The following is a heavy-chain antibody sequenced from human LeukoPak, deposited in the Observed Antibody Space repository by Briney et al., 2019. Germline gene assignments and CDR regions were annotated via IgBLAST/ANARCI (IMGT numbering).Heavy chain of an antibody. V-gene: IGHV3-23*01. Sequence: GGSLRLSCAASGFTFASYAMTWVRQAPGKGLEWFSAISGSGGSTYYADSVKARFTISRDNYKNTLYLQMNSLRAEDTAVYYCARDSGIYDSSGYYGLSYYGMDVWGQGTTVTVSS. J-gene: IGHJ6*02. CDR1: GFTFASYA. CDR3: ARDSGIYDSSGYYGLSYYGMDV. CDR2: ISGSGGST. D-gene: IGHD3-22*01.